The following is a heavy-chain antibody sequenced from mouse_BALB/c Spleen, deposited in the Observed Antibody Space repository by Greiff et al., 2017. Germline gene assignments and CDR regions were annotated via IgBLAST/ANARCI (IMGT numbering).Heavy chain of an antibody. CDR1: GYNFTSYW. Sequence: QVQLQQPGAELVKPGTSVKLSCKASGYNFTSYWINWVKLRPGQGLEWIGDIYPGSGSTNYNEKFKSKATLTVDTSSSTAYMQLSSLASEDSALYYCARERSLHFDYWGQGTTLTVSS. J-gene: IGHJ2*01. V-gene: IGHV1-55*01. CDR3: ARERSLHFDY. CDR2: IYPGSGST.